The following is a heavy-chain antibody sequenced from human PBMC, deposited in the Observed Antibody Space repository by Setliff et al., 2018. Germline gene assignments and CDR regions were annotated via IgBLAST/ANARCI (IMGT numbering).Heavy chain of an antibody. D-gene: IGHD3-22*01. Sequence: LRLSCAASGFTFSTYWMTWVRQAPGKGLECVANIKKDGSETHYVDSVKGRFIISGDNAKDSLYLQMNSLTSDDTAEYYCARGRPMIVVSPTEAYIDPWGQGTLVTVSS. V-gene: IGHV3-7*03. CDR1: GFTFSTYW. CDR3: ARGRPMIVVSPTEAYIDP. CDR2: IKKDGSET. J-gene: IGHJ5*02.